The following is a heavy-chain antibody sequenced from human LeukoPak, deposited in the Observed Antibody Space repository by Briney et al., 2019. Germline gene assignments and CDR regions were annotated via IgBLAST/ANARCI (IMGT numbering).Heavy chain of an antibody. CDR3: AKDLPGDSEVSDY. V-gene: IGHV3-7*03. CDR2: INKDGGEK. Sequence: GGSLRLFCAASGFTFSNYWMSWVRQAPGKGLEWVAHINKDGGEKYYVDSVKGRFTISRDNSKNTLYLQMNSLRAEDTAVYYCAKDLPGDSEVSDYWGQGTLVTVSS. CDR1: GFTFSNYW. D-gene: IGHD2-21*01. J-gene: IGHJ4*02.